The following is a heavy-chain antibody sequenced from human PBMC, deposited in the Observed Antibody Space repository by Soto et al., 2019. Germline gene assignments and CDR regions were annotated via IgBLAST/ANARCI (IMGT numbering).Heavy chain of an antibody. Sequence: GGSLRLSCAASGFTFSNAWMNWVRQAPGKGLEWVGRIKSKPNGGTTDYATPVKGRFIISRDDSKTTVSLQMNSLKTEDTAVYYCTTDLPSANDDYWGQGTLVTVSP. CDR1: GFTFSNAW. V-gene: IGHV3-15*07. CDR2: IKSKPNGGTT. D-gene: IGHD1-1*01. CDR3: TTDLPSANDDY. J-gene: IGHJ4*02.